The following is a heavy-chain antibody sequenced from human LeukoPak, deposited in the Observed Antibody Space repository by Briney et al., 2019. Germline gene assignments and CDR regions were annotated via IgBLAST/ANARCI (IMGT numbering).Heavy chain of an antibody. V-gene: IGHV4-59*08. CDR3: ARGRVYSVSYFFDY. CDR1: GGSISSYY. CDR2: IYYSGST. Sequence: PSETLPLTCTVSGGSISSYYCSWIRQPPAKGLEWIGYIYYSGSTNYNPSLKSRVTISVDTSKNQFSLKLSSETAADPAVYYCARGRVYSVSYFFDYWGQGTLVTVSS. D-gene: IGHD1-26*01. J-gene: IGHJ4*02.